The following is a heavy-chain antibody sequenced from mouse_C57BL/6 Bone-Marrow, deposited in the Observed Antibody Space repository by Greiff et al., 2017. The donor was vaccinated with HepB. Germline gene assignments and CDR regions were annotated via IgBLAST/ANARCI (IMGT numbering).Heavy chain of an antibody. CDR1: GFNIKNTY. V-gene: IGHV14-3*01. D-gene: IGHD3-2*02. Sequence: VHVKQSVAELVRPGASVKLSCTASGFNIKNTYMHWVKQRPEQGLEWIGRIDPANGNTEYASKFQGKATITADTSSNTAYLQLSSLTSEDTAVYYCTTEWGHSSGSYFDYWGQGTTLTVSS. CDR2: IDPANGNT. J-gene: IGHJ2*01. CDR3: TTEWGHSSGSYFDY.